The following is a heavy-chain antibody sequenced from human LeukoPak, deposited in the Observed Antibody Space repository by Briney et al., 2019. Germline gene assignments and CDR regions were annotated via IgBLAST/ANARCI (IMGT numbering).Heavy chain of an antibody. CDR3: ARGGGLDV. CDR2: IKEDGSET. D-gene: IGHD3-16*01. CDR1: GFTFSNYW. V-gene: IGHV3-7*03. Sequence: GGSLRLSCAASGFTFSNYWMTWVRQAPGKGLEWVANIKEDGSETYCVDSVKGRFTISRDNARNSLYLQMSNLRAEDTAVYFCARGGGLDVWGQGATVTVSS. J-gene: IGHJ6*02.